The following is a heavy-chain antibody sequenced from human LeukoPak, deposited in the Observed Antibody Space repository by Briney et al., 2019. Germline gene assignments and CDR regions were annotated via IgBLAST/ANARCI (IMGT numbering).Heavy chain of an antibody. D-gene: IGHD6-13*01. J-gene: IGHJ3*02. V-gene: IGHV3-30*04. CDR3: ARGYSSSHDAFDI. Sequence: GGSLRLSCAASGFTFSSYAMHWVRQAPGKGLEWVAVISYDGSNKYYADSVKGRFTISRDNSKNTLYLQMNSLRAEDTAVYYCARGYSSSHDAFDIRGQGTMVTVSS. CDR1: GFTFSSYA. CDR2: ISYDGSNK.